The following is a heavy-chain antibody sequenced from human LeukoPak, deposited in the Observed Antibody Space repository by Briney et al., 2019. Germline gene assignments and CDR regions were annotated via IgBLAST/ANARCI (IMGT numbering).Heavy chain of an antibody. Sequence: SETLSLTCTVSGGSISSSSYYWGWIRQPPGKGREWIGRSYTSGTTNYNPSLKSRVTMSVDTSKTQFSLKLSSVTAADTAVYYCARGTIGAADVGMDVWGQGTTVTVPS. CDR2: SYTSGTT. J-gene: IGHJ6*02. D-gene: IGHD3-3*01. V-gene: IGHV4-39*07. CDR3: ARGTIGAADVGMDV. CDR1: GGSISSSSYY.